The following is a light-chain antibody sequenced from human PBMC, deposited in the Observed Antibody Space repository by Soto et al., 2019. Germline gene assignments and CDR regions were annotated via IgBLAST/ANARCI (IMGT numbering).Light chain of an antibody. CDR1: QSVGRN. V-gene: IGKV3-15*01. CDR2: GAS. J-gene: IGKJ4*01. CDR3: QLYHHWLPLT. Sequence: EIVMTQSPATLSVSPGERATLSCRASQSVGRNLAWYQQKPGQAPRLLIYGASTRATGIPARFSGSGSGTELTLSIRSLPSEDFLFYSCQLYHHWLPLTFGGGTKVEIQ.